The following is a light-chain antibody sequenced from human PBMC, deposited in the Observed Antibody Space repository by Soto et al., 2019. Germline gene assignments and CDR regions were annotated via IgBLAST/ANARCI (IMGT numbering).Light chain of an antibody. CDR1: SSSIGSNY. CDR3: ATWDDSLSGPV. J-gene: IGLJ1*01. V-gene: IGLV1-47*01. CDR2: RNN. Sequence: QPVLTQPPSASGTPGQRVTISCSGSSSSIGSNYVYWYQHLPGTAPKLLIFRNNERPSGVPDRFSGSKSGTSASLAISGLRSEDEADYYCATWDDSLSGPVFATGTKVTVL.